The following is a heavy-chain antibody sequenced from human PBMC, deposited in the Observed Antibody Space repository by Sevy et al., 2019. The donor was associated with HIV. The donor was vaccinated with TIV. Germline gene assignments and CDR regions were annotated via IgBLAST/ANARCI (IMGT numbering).Heavy chain of an antibody. CDR1: GFTFSSYS. D-gene: IGHD6-19*01. CDR2: ISSSSSTI. V-gene: IGHV3-48*02. J-gene: IGHJ4*02. CDR3: ARVQIDSSGWYYFDY. Sequence: GGSLRLSCAASGFTFSSYSMNWVRQAPGKGLERVSYISSSSSTIYYADSVKGRFTISRYNANNSLYLQMNSLRDEDPAVYYCARVQIDSSGWYYFDYWGQGTLVTVSS.